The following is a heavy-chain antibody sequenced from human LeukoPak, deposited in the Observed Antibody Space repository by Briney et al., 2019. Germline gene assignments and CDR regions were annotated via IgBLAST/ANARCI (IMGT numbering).Heavy chain of an antibody. CDR1: GGSIRNDNYY. CDR2: IYYSGST. CDR3: AASEGVVILGY. J-gene: IGHJ4*02. V-gene: IGHV4-39*07. Sequence: SETLSLTCTVSGGSIRNDNYYWGLIRQPPGKGLEWIGSIYYSGSTYYNPSLKSRVTISVDTSKNQFSLKLSSVTAADTAVYYCAASEGVVILGYWGQGTLVTVSS. D-gene: IGHD3-22*01.